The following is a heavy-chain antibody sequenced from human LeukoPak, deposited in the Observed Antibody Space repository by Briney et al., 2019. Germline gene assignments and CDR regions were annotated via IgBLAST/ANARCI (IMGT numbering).Heavy chain of an antibody. CDR2: ITWDGQNI. Sequence: GSLRLSCAASGFTFEDFTMHWVRQAPGKALEWVSLITWDGQNIEYQDSVKGRFTISRDNSENSLYLQMKSLKTEDTALYFCSKGDDRYGFDYWGQGTLVTVSS. D-gene: IGHD5-18*01. CDR1: GFTFEDFT. J-gene: IGHJ4*02. CDR3: SKGDDRYGFDY. V-gene: IGHV3-43*01.